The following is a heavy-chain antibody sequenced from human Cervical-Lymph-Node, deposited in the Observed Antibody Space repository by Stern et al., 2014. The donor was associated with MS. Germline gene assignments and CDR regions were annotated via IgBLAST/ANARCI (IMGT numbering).Heavy chain of an antibody. J-gene: IGHJ4*02. CDR1: GYTFTDYW. CDR2: IFPGASDT. CDR3: ARPHSPGWSYYFDF. D-gene: IGHD6-19*01. V-gene: IGHV5-51*01. Sequence: EVQLEESGAEVRKPGQSLTISCNISGYTFTDYWIAWVRQMPAKGLEWMGAIFPGASDTRYSPSFQGHVTISVDTSINTAYLQWSDLRASDTAMYYCARPHSPGWSYYFDFWGQGTLVAVSS.